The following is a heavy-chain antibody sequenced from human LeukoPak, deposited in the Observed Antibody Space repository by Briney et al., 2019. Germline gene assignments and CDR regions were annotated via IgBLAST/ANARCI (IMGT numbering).Heavy chain of an antibody. CDR1: GYSFTSYW. CDR2: IYPGDSDT. CDR3: ASTSLNLGAQRYYYMDV. D-gene: IGHD1-26*01. Sequence: GESLKISCKGSGYSFTSYWIGWVRQMPGKGLEWMGIIYPGDSDTRYSPSFQGQVTISADKSISTAYLQWSSLKASDTAMYYCASTSLNLGAQRYYYMDVWGKGTTVTVSS. V-gene: IGHV5-51*01. J-gene: IGHJ6*03.